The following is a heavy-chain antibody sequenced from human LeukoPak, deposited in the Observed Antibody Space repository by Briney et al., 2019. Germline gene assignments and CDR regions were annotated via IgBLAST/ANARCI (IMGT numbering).Heavy chain of an antibody. Sequence: SETLSLTCAVYGGSFSGYYWSWIRQPPGKGLEWIGEINHSGSTNYNPSLKSRVTISVDTSKNQFSLKLSSVTAADTAVYYCARVDIVVVPAAICRSWFDPWGQGTLVTVSS. CDR1: GGSFSGYY. CDR3: ARVDIVVVPAAICRSWFDP. D-gene: IGHD2-2*01. CDR2: INHSGST. V-gene: IGHV4-34*01. J-gene: IGHJ5*02.